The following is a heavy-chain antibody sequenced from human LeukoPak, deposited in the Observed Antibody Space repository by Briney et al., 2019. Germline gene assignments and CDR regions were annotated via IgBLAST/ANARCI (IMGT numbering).Heavy chain of an antibody. CDR1: GFTLSSYA. J-gene: IGHJ5*02. Sequence: GGSLRLSCAASGFTLSSYAMSWVRQAPGKELEWVSAISGSGGSTYYADSVKGRFTISRDNSKNTLYLQMNSLRAEDTAVYYCAKDSLHCSGGSCYPRRSYNWFDPWGQGTLVTVSS. CDR3: AKDSLHCSGGSCYPRRSYNWFDP. CDR2: ISGSGGST. V-gene: IGHV3-23*01. D-gene: IGHD2-15*01.